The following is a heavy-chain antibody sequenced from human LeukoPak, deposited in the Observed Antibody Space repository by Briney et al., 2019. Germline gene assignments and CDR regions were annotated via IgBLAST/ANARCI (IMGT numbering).Heavy chain of an antibody. Sequence: GRSLRLSCAASGFTFSNYGMHWVRQAPGKGLEWVGRTRNKANSYTTEYAASVKGRFTISRDDSKNSLYLQMNSLKTEDTAVYYCARMRWFGESGFLDYWGQGTLVTVSS. CDR2: TRNKANSYTT. CDR3: ARMRWFGESGFLDY. V-gene: IGHV3-72*01. D-gene: IGHD3-10*01. CDR1: GFTFSNYG. J-gene: IGHJ4*02.